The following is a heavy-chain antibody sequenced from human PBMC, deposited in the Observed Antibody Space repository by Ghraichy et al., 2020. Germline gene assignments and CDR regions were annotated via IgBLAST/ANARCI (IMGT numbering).Heavy chain of an antibody. V-gene: IGHV3-20*01. CDR1: GFTFDDYG. J-gene: IGHJ6*03. CDR2: INRNGGST. Sequence: GESLNISCAASGFTFDDYGMSWVRQAPGKGLEWVSGINRNGGSTGYADSVKGRFTISRDNAKNSLYLQMNSLRAEDTALYHCARIGYCSSTSCSYMGYYYYYYMDVWGKGTTVTVSS. D-gene: IGHD2-2*03. CDR3: ARIGYCSSTSCSYMGYYYYYYMDV.